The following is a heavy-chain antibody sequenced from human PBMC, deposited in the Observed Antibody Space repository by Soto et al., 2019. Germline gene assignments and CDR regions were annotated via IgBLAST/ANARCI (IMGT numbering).Heavy chain of an antibody. CDR1: GYRFTNFC. Sequence: GESLKISCNGSGYRFTNFCIGLVRQMPGKGLEWMGIIYPGDSDIRYSPSFQGQVTISADKSINTAYLQWSSLKASDTAMYYCARQNGAFDIWGQGTMVTVSS. J-gene: IGHJ3*02. CDR3: ARQNGAFDI. CDR2: IYPGDSDI. D-gene: IGHD2-8*01. V-gene: IGHV5-51*01.